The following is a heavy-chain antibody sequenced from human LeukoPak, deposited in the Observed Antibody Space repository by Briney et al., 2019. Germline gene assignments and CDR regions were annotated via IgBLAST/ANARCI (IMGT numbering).Heavy chain of an antibody. J-gene: IGHJ3*02. Sequence: GGSLRLSCAVSGFIVSSNYMSWVRQAPGKGLEWVSVIYRDRGGSTYYAHSVKGRFTISRDNSKNTVYLQMNSLRADDTAVYYCARSQSQSGLSDAFDIWGQGTMVTVSS. CDR1: GFIVSSNY. D-gene: IGHD2/OR15-2a*01. V-gene: IGHV3-66*01. CDR3: ARSQSQSGLSDAFDI. CDR2: IYRDRGGST.